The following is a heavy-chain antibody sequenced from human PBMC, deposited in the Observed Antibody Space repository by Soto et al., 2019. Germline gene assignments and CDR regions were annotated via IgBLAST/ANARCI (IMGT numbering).Heavy chain of an antibody. Sequence: QVQLVQSGPEVKKPGASVKVSCKASGYTFASHGFSWVRQAPGQGLEWMGWISGFNGNTDYAQKFQGRVTLTTDTSTSTAYMELRSLRSDDTAVYYCARLDPRGVAVARDYWGQGTLVTVSS. CDR2: ISGFNGNT. CDR1: GYTFASHG. V-gene: IGHV1-18*01. J-gene: IGHJ4*02. D-gene: IGHD6-19*01. CDR3: ARLDPRGVAVARDY.